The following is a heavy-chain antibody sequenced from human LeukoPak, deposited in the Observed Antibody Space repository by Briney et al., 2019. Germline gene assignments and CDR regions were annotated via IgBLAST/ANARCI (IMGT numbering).Heavy chain of an antibody. V-gene: IGHV1-2*02. D-gene: IGHD5-18*01. CDR3: ARSSPWIQLWLPWFFDY. CDR1: GYTFTGYY. Sequence: GASVKVSCKASGYTFTGYYMHWVRQAPGQGLEWMGWINPNSGGTNYAQKFQGRVTMTRETSINTAYMELSRLRSDDTAVYYCARSSPWIQLWLPWFFDYWGQGTLVTVSS. J-gene: IGHJ4*02. CDR2: INPNSGGT.